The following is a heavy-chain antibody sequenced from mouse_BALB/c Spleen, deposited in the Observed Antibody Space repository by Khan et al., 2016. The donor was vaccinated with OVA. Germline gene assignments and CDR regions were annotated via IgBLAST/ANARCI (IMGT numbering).Heavy chain of an antibody. CDR1: GFTFNTNA. CDR2: IRSKSNNYAT. Sequence: EVQLVETGGGLVQPKGSLKLSCAASGFTFNTNAMNWVRQAPGKGLEWVAHIRSKSNNYATYYADSVKDSFTISRDDSQSMLYLQMNNLKTDDTAMYYCVRDLYYFDYWGQGTTLTVSS. V-gene: IGHV10S3*01. J-gene: IGHJ2*01. CDR3: VRDLYYFDY.